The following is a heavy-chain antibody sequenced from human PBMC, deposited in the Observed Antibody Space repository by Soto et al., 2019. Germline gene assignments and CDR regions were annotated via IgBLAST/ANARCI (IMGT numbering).Heavy chain of an antibody. Sequence: QTLSPTCAIPGYSVSSNSAVWSLVRQSPSRGLEWLGRTYYRSKWYYEYAVSVRGRITINPDTSKNQYSLQLNSVTPEDTAVYFCPRGEQYSGRIFDYWGQGTLVTVSS. D-gene: IGHD1-26*01. J-gene: IGHJ4*01. CDR1: GYSVSSNSAV. V-gene: IGHV6-1*01. CDR3: PRGEQYSGRIFDY. CDR2: TYYRSKWYY.